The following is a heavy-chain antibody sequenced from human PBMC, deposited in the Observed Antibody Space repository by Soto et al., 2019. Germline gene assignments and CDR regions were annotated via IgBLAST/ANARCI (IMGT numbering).Heavy chain of an antibody. CDR1: GYTFSSYG. Sequence: ASVKVACKASGYTFSSYGMRWVRQAHGQGLEWMGWISAYNGNTNYAQKLQSRVTMTTDTSTSTAYMELRSLRSDDTAVYYCARIGSTVTWYFDLWGRGTLVTVSS. J-gene: IGHJ2*01. V-gene: IGHV1-18*01. CDR3: ARIGSTVTWYFDL. CDR2: ISAYNGNT. D-gene: IGHD5-12*01.